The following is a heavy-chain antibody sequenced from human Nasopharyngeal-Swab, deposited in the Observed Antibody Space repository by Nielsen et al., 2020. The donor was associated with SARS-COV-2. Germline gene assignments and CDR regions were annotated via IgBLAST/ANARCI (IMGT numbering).Heavy chain of an antibody. CDR3: ARARGAYGDYYYYYYTDV. V-gene: IGHV6-1*01. CDR2: TYYRSKWYN. D-gene: IGHD4-17*01. Sequence: QTPSLTRAISGDSVSSSSAAWNWIRQSPSRGLEWLGRTYYRSKWYNDYAVSVKSRITINPDTSKNQFSLHLNSVTPEDTAVYYCARARGAYGDYYYYYYTDVWGKGTTVTVSS. J-gene: IGHJ6*03. CDR1: GDSVSSSSAA.